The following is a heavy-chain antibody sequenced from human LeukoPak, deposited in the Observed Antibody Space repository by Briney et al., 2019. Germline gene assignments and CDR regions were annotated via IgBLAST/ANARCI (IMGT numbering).Heavy chain of an antibody. J-gene: IGHJ4*02. V-gene: IGHV3-7*01. CDR1: GFTFGSYW. CDR2: IKQDGSEK. CDR3: ARMEQLVLGHFDY. Sequence: PGGSLRLSCAASGFTFGSYWTSWVRQAPGKGLEWVANIKQDGSEKYYVDSVKGRFTISRDNAKNSLYLQMNSLRAEDTAVYYCARMEQLVLGHFDYWGQGTLVTVSS. D-gene: IGHD6-13*01.